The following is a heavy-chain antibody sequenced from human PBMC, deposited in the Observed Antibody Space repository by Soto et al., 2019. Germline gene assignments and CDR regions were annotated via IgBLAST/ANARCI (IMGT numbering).Heavy chain of an antibody. CDR1: GGSFSGYY. Sequence: QVQLQQWGAGLLKPSETLSLTCAVYGGSFSGYYWSWIRQPPGKGLEWIGEINHSGSTTYNPSLKSRVTISVDTSKNQFSLKLSSVTAADTAVYYCARGLPGIAAAAQNAFDIWGQGTMVTVSS. J-gene: IGHJ3*02. V-gene: IGHV4-34*01. D-gene: IGHD6-13*01. CDR3: ARGLPGIAAAAQNAFDI. CDR2: INHSGST.